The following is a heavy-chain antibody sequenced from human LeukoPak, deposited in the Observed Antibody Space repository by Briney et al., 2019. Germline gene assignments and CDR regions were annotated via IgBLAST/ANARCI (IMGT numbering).Heavy chain of an antibody. CDR2: ISYDGSNK. Sequence: PGGSLRLSCAASGFTFSSYGMHWVRQAPGKGLEWVAVISYDGSNKYYADSVKGRFTISRDNSKHTLYLQMNSLRAEDTAVYYCAKAHGSSSCPDYWGQGTLVTVSS. V-gene: IGHV3-30*18. D-gene: IGHD6-13*01. CDR3: AKAHGSSSCPDY. J-gene: IGHJ4*02. CDR1: GFTFSSYG.